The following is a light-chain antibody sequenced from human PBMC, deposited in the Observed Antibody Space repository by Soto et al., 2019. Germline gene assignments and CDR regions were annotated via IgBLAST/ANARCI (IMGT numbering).Light chain of an antibody. CDR1: SSNIGAGYV. CDR3: QSYDNNSDYV. CDR2: SDN. V-gene: IGLV1-40*01. Sequence: QSVLTQPPSVSGAPGQRVTISCTGSSSNIGAGYVVHWYQHLLRAAPKLLISSDNNRFFGVPDRFSGSKCGTSASLAITGLQAEDEADYYCQSYDNNSDYVFGTGTKVTVL. J-gene: IGLJ1*01.